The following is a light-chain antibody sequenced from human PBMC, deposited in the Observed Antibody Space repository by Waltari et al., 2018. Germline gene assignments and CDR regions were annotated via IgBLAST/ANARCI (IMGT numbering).Light chain of an antibody. CDR2: EEN. CDR3: QSYDSSSHWV. J-gene: IGLJ3*02. Sequence: NFMLTQPPSVSESPGKTVTISCARSSGSIDSNSVQWYQPRPGSSPTPVIYEENQRPSGVPDRVSGYIDSASNSAPLPISGLKTEDEADYYCQSYDSSSHWVFGGGTKLTVL. V-gene: IGLV6-57*01. CDR1: SGSIDSNS.